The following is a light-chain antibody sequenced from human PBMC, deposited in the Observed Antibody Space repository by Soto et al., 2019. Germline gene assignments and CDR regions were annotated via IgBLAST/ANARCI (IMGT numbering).Light chain of an antibody. CDR2: ANN. J-gene: IGLJ3*02. CDR3: QSYDRSLSGWV. CDR1: RSNIGAGYD. V-gene: IGLV1-40*01. Sequence: QSVLTQPPSVSGAPGQRVTIYCTGSRSNIGAGYDVHWYQQLPGTAPKLLIYANNHRPSGVPDRFSGSRSGTSASLAITGLQAEDEADYYCQSYDRSLSGWVFGGGTKVTVL.